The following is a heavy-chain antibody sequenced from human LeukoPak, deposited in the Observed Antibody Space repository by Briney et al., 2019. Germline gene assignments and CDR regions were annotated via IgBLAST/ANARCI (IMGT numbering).Heavy chain of an antibody. CDR2: ISTSGSII. CDR1: GFTFSAYY. D-gene: IGHD3-10*01. V-gene: IGHV3-11*04. CDR3: ARDFHGSGIYHTFDP. J-gene: IGHJ5*02. Sequence: GGSLRLSCAASGFTFSAYYMSWIRQAPGKGLEWVSYISTSGSIIYYTDSVKGRFTICRDNAKSSLYLQMNSLRADDTAVYYCARDFHGSGIYHTFDPWGQGTLVTVSS.